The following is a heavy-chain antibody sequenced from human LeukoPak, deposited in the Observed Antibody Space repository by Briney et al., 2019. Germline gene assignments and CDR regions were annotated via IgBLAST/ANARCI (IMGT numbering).Heavy chain of an antibody. CDR2: ISGSGGST. Sequence: GGTLRLSCAASGFTFSSYGMSWVRQAPGKGLEWVSGISGSGGSTYYADSVKGRFTISRDNSKNTLYLQMNSLRAEDTAVYYCARDRTRYDYVWGSFRVSSAFDYWGQGTLVTVSS. V-gene: IGHV3-23*01. D-gene: IGHD3-16*02. CDR3: ARDRTRYDYVWGSFRVSSAFDY. J-gene: IGHJ4*02. CDR1: GFTFSSYG.